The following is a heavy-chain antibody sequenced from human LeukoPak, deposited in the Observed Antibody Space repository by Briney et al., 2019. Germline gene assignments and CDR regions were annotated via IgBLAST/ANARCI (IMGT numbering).Heavy chain of an antibody. J-gene: IGHJ4*02. CDR2: TRNDGSNK. CDR3: VKEGAYFFDS. Sequence: GGSLRLSCAASGFTFSSYGMLWVRQAPGKGLEWVAVTRNDGSNKYYVGSVKGRFTISRDNSKNTLFLQMNSLRAEDTAVYYCVKEGAYFFDSWGQGTLVTVSS. CDR1: GFTFSSYG. V-gene: IGHV3-30*02. D-gene: IGHD3-16*01.